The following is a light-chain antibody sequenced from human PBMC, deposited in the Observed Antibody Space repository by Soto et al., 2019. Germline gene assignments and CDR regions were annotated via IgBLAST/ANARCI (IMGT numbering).Light chain of an antibody. Sequence: IQLTQSPSSLSASIGDRVTITCRASQGISSYLAWYRQKAGKAPELLIEAASTLQSGVTSRFSGSGSGTDFALPISSLQPEDFATYYCQQLKRDPLSCGGGTKVELK. V-gene: IGKV1-9*01. CDR3: QQLKRDPLS. J-gene: IGKJ4*01. CDR1: QGISSY. CDR2: AAS.